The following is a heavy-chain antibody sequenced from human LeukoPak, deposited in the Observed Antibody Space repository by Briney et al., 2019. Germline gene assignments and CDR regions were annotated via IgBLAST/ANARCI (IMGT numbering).Heavy chain of an antibody. D-gene: IGHD5-12*01. J-gene: IGHJ4*02. CDR2: VNPDSGDS. Sequence: ASVKVSCKASGYTFTDYYIHWVRQAPGQGLEWMAFVNPDSGDSYSAPKFQGRVTMTRDTSISTASKEPKWLTSDDTAVYYCATGVATAFTYWGQGTLLTVSS. V-gene: IGHV1-2*02. CDR3: ATGVATAFTY. CDR1: GYTFTDYY.